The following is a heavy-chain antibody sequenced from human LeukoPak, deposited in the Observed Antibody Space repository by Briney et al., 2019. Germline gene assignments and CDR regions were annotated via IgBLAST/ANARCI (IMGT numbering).Heavy chain of an antibody. V-gene: IGHV4-30-2*01. CDR2: IYHSGST. D-gene: IGHD5-18*01. CDR1: GGSISSGDYY. CDR3: ARGRVYRGYSYGYTDY. Sequence: PSQTLSLTCTVSGGSISSGDYYWSWIRQPPGKGLEWIGYIYHSGSTYYNPSLKSRVIISVDRSKNQFSLKLSSVTAAVTAVYYCARGRVYRGYSYGYTDYWGQGTLVTVSS. J-gene: IGHJ4*02.